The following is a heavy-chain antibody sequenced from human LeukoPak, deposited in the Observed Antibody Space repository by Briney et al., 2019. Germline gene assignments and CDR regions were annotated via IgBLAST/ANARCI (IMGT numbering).Heavy chain of an antibody. CDR2: IYYSGST. J-gene: IGHJ3*02. CDR1: GGSISSSSYY. Sequence: SETLSLTCTVSGGSISSSSYYWGWIRQPPGKGLDWIGSIYYSGSTLYNPSLTSRVTISVDTSKNQFSLRLNSVTAADTAVYYCARQLGAYSYGFDIWGQGTKVTVSS. V-gene: IGHV4-39*01. D-gene: IGHD3-16*01. CDR3: ARQLGAYSYGFDI.